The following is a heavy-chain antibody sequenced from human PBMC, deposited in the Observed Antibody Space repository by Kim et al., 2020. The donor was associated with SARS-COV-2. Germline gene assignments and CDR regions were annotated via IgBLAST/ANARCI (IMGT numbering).Heavy chain of an antibody. D-gene: IGHD2-2*01. Sequence: GGSLRLSCAASGFTFDDYAMHWVRQAPGKGLEWVSLISGDGGSTYYADSVKGRFTISRDNSKNSLYLQMNSLRTEDTALYYCAKDILHWQDIVVVPAAPRAGGMDVWGQGTTVTGSS. CDR1: GFTFDDYA. J-gene: IGHJ6*02. CDR3: AKDILHWQDIVVVPAAPRAGGMDV. CDR2: ISGDGGST. V-gene: IGHV3-43*02.